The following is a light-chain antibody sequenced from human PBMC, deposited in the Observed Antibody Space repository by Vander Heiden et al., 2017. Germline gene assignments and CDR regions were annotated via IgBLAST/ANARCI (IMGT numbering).Light chain of an antibody. J-gene: IGKJ4*01. CDR3: QQSYSTPRT. V-gene: IGKV1-39*01. CDR1: QSISSY. Sequence: DIQMTQSPSSLSASVGDRVTITCRASQSISSYLNWYQQKPGKAPKLLIYAASSLQSGVPSRFSGSGSGTDFTLNISSLQPEDFATYYCQQSYSTPRTFGGGTKVXIK. CDR2: AAS.